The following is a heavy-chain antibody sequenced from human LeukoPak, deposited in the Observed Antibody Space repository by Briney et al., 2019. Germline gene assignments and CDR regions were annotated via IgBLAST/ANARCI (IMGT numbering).Heavy chain of an antibody. Sequence: PGRSLRLSCAASGFTFSSYGMHWVRQAPGKGLEWVAVISYDGSNKYYADSVKGRFTISRDNSKNTLYLQMNSLRAEDTAVYYCAKSGPVDTAYDYWGQGTLVTVSS. CDR3: AKSGPVDTAYDY. D-gene: IGHD5-18*01. V-gene: IGHV3-30*18. CDR2: ISYDGSNK. CDR1: GFTFSSYG. J-gene: IGHJ4*02.